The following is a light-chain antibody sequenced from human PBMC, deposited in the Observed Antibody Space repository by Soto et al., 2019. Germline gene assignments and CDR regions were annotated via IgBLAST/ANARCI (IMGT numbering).Light chain of an antibody. Sequence: QSVLTQPASVSGSPGQSITISCTGTSSDVGGYNYVSWYQQHPGKAPKLMIYEVSHRPSGVSNRFSGSKSGNTASLTISGLQAEDEADYYCSSCTSSSTYVFGTGTKLTVL. CDR1: SSDVGGYNY. CDR2: EVS. J-gene: IGLJ1*01. V-gene: IGLV2-14*01. CDR3: SSCTSSSTYV.